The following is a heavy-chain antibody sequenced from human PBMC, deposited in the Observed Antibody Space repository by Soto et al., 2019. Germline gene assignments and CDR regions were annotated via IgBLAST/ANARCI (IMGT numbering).Heavy chain of an antibody. J-gene: IGHJ5*02. V-gene: IGHV4-59*08. D-gene: IGHD2-15*01. CDR3: ARGTPSPLIVKSSRGPWFDP. Sequence: SETLSLTCTVSGGSISSYYWSWIRQPPGKGLEWIGYMYYGGRTNYNPSLKSRVTISVDTSKVQVSLKLSSVTAADTAVYFCARGTPSPLIVKSSRGPWFDPWGQGTMVTVSS. CDR1: GGSISSYY. CDR2: MYYGGRT.